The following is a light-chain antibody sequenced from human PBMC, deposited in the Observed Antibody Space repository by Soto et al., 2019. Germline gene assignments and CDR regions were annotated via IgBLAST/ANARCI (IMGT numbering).Light chain of an antibody. CDR2: AAS. J-gene: IGKJ5*01. Sequence: DIQMTQSPSSVSASVGDRVTITCRASQGISSWLAWYQQKPGKAPKLLIYAASTLQSGVPSMFSGNGSGTDFTLIISSLQPEVSATYYCQQAYSFPITFGQGTRLEIK. V-gene: IGKV1D-12*01. CDR3: QQAYSFPIT. CDR1: QGISSW.